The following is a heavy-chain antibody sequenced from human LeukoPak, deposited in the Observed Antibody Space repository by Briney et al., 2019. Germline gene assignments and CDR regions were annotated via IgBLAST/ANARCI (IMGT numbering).Heavy chain of an antibody. D-gene: IGHD1-26*01. J-gene: IGHJ4*02. Sequence: SETLSLTCTVSGGTISSYYWSWIRQPPGKGLEWIGYIYYSGSTNYNPSLKSRVTISVDTSKNQFSLKLSSVTAADTAVYYCARLQSWSYGENGFDYWGQGTLVTVSS. CDR2: IYYSGST. CDR3: ARLQSWSYGENGFDY. CDR1: GGTISSYY. V-gene: IGHV4-59*08.